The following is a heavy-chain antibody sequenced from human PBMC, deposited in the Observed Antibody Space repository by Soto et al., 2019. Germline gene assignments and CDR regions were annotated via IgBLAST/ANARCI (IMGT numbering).Heavy chain of an antibody. CDR1: GFTFSSYA. D-gene: IGHD5-18*01. J-gene: IGHJ6*02. Sequence: GGSLRLSCAASGFTFSSYAMSWVRQAPGKGLEWVSAISGSGGCTYYADSVKGRFTISRDNSKNTLYLQMNSLRAEDTAVYYCAKGKLGQLWLVSYYYYGMDVWGQGTTVTVSS. V-gene: IGHV3-23*01. CDR3: AKGKLGQLWLVSYYYYGMDV. CDR2: ISGSGGCT.